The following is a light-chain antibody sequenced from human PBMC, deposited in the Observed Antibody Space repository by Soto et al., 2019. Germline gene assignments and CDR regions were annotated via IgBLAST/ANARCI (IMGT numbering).Light chain of an antibody. CDR2: GAS. CDR3: QQYGSSPWA. Sequence: EIVLTQSPGTLSLSPGERATLSCRASQSVSSSYLAWYQQKPGQAPRPLIYGASSRAIGIPDRFSGSGSGTDFTLTISRLEAEDFAVYYCQQYGSSPWAFRQGPKVEIK. V-gene: IGKV3-20*01. CDR1: QSVSSSY. J-gene: IGKJ1*01.